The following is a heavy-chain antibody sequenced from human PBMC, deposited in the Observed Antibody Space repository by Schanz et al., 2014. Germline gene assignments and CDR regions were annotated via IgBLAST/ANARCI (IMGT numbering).Heavy chain of an antibody. D-gene: IGHD3-10*01. V-gene: IGHV4-39*01. J-gene: IGHJ4*02. Sequence: QLQMQTSGPGLVRPWETLSLTCTVSGGSISDSGAYWGWFRQTPGKGLEWIANLFYGGSKYYNPSFESRVTSSVEASNTQYSLRLGSVTAADTGVYYCARHNRVWFGKEGCWGQGTLVTVSS. CDR3: ARHNRVWFGKEGC. CDR2: LFYGGSK. CDR1: GGSISDSGAY.